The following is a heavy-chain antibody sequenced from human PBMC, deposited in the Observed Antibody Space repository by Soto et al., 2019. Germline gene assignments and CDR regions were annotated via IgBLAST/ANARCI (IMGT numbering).Heavy chain of an antibody. V-gene: IGHV3-23*01. Sequence: EVQLLESGGGSVQPGGSLRLSCAASGFTFNIYAMSWARQAPGKGLEWVSGISGSDATTNYADSVKGRFTVSRDNSKNTLYLQMNSLRAEDTAVYYCARDRWVGATLGIFDYWGQGTLVTVSS. D-gene: IGHD1-26*01. CDR2: ISGSDATT. CDR3: ARDRWVGATLGIFDY. J-gene: IGHJ4*02. CDR1: GFTFNIYA.